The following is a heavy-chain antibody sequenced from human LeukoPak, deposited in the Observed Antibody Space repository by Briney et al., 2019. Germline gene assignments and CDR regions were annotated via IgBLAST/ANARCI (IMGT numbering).Heavy chain of an antibody. CDR1: GFTFSTYA. V-gene: IGHV3-23*01. J-gene: IGHJ4*02. D-gene: IGHD2-8*01. CDR3: AKDLRICAGVPDY. CDR2: ISSGGGFT. Sequence: PGGSLRLSCAASGFTFSTYAMSWVRQAPGKGLEWVSTISSGGGFTYYSDSVKGRFTISRDSSKNTLCLQMNSLRAEDTAVYYCAKDLRICAGVPDYWGQGTLVTVSS.